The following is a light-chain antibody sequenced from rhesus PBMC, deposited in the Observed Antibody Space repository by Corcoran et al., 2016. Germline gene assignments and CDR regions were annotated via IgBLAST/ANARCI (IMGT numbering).Light chain of an antibody. CDR1: QSLLHSDGTTY. V-gene: IGKV2S8*01. J-gene: IGKJ2*01. CDR2: QGS. CDR3: MQGTHLPYS. Sequence: DLVMTQSPLSLPITPGQPASISCRSSQSLLHSDGTTYLNWLQQKPGQPPRRLLYQGSNRDSGVPARFGGGGAGTDCTLNISRVEAEDIGVYYCMQGTHLPYSFGQGTKVDIK.